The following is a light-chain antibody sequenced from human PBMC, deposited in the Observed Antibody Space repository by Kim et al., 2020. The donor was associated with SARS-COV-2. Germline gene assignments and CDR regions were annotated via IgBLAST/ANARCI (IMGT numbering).Light chain of an antibody. V-gene: IGKV3-15*01. J-gene: IGKJ2*01. Sequence: EIVMTQSPATLSVSPGERVTLSCRASQSVDTNLAWYQQKPGQAPRLLIYDASTRATNIPARFSGSGSGTEFTLIISSLQSEDFAVYYYQQYYHWPPYTFGQGTKVDIK. CDR3: QQYYHWPPYT. CDR2: DAS. CDR1: QSVDTN.